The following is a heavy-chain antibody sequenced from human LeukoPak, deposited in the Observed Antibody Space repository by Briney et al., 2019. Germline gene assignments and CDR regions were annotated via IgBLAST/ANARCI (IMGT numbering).Heavy chain of an antibody. D-gene: IGHD3-10*01. CDR1: GFTFSSYA. CDR3: VRGYHSGSYFG. CDR2: ISGSGGST. J-gene: IGHJ4*02. V-gene: IGHV3-23*01. Sequence: PGGSLRLSCAASGFTFSSYAMNWVRQAPGKGLEWVSAISGSGGSTYYADSVKGRFTISRDNSKNTLYLQMNSLRAEDTAVYYCVRGYHSGSYFGWGQGTLVTVSS.